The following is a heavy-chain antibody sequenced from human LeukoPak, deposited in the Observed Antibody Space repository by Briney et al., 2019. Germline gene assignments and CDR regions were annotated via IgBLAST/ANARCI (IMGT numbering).Heavy chain of an antibody. Sequence: SETLSLTCTVSGGSISSSRYYWGWIRQPPGKGLEWIGSIYYNGSTYYNPSLKSRVTISVDTSKNQFSLKLSSVTAADTAVYYCATLMDGSSPRGGFQHWGQGTLVTVSS. CDR1: GGSISSSRYY. J-gene: IGHJ1*01. CDR3: ATLMDGSSPRGGFQH. D-gene: IGHD2-8*01. V-gene: IGHV4-39*07. CDR2: IYYNGST.